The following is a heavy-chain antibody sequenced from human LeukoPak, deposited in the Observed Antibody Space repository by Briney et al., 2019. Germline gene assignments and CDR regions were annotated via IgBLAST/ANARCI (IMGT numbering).Heavy chain of an antibody. D-gene: IGHD3-10*01. CDR3: ARPTYYYGSGSQRAFDY. CDR1: GGSISSSSYY. V-gene: IGHV4-61*05. Sequence: PSETLSLTCTVSGGSISSSSYYWGWIRQPPGKGLEWIGYIYYSGSTNYNPSLKSRVTISVDTSKNQFSLKLSSVTAADTAVYYCARPTYYYGSGSQRAFDYWGQGTLVTVSS. J-gene: IGHJ4*02. CDR2: IYYSGST.